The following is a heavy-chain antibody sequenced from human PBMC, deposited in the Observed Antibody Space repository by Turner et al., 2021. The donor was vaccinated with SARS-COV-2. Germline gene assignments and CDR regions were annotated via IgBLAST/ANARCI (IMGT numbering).Heavy chain of an antibody. D-gene: IGHD6-13*01. CDR1: GFTFSRYW. CDR3: ARVGIAAAGPTFYYYYYGMDV. Sequence: EVQLVESGGGLVQPGGSLRLSCAASGFTFSRYWMHWVRQAPGEGLVWVSRIISHGSSTSYADYVKGRFTISRDNAKNTLYLQMNSLRAEDTAVYYCARVGIAAAGPTFYYYYYGMDVWGQGTTVTVSS. CDR2: IISHGSST. V-gene: IGHV3-74*01. J-gene: IGHJ6*02.